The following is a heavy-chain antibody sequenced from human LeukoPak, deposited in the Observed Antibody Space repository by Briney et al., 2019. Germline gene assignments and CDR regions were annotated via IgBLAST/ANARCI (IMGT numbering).Heavy chain of an antibody. CDR1: VYTFTGYY. CDR2: INPNSGGT. V-gene: IGHV1-2*02. J-gene: IGHJ6*03. CDR3: ARGAAAPYYYYMDV. Sequence: ASVKVSFKASVYTFTGYYMHWVRQAPGQGLEWMGWINPNSGGTNYAQKFQGRVTMTRDTSISTAYMELSRLRSDDTAVYYCARGAAAPYYYYMDVWGKGTTVTVSS. D-gene: IGHD6-13*01.